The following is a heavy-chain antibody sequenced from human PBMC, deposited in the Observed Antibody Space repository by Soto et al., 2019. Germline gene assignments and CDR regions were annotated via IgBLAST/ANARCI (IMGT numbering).Heavy chain of an antibody. J-gene: IGHJ4*02. Sequence: GASVKVSCKASGYTFTCYYMHWVRQAPGQRLEWMGWIIAGNGNTKYSQKFKGRVTITRDTSSSTAYMELSSLRSEDTAIYYCARGSGTNFPFFEHWGQGTLVTVSS. D-gene: IGHD1-26*01. CDR2: IIAGNGNT. V-gene: IGHV1-3*01. CDR1: GYTFTCYY. CDR3: ARGSGTNFPFFEH.